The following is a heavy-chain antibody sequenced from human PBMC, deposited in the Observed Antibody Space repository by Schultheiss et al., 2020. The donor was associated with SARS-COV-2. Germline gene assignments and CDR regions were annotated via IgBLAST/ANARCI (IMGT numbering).Heavy chain of an antibody. J-gene: IGHJ4*02. Sequence: GGSLRLSCAASVFTFSSYGMHWVRQAPGKGLEWVAVMSYDGSNEYYADAVKGRFTISRDTAKNTLYLRMNSLRYEDTAMYYCARAAIVRYYFDYWGQGTLVTVSS. CDR2: MSYDGSNE. CDR3: ARAAIVRYYFDY. D-gene: IGHD2/OR15-2a*01. V-gene: IGHV3-30*12. CDR1: VFTFSSYG.